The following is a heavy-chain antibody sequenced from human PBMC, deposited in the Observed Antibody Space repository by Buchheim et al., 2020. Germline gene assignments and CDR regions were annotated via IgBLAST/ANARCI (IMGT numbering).Heavy chain of an antibody. Sequence: VQLVESGGGVVQPGGSLRLSCAASGFNFPTYAMHWVRQAPGKGLEWLAFLWYDGSNEKYADSVKGRLTISRDNSRNTIFLQMNSLRTEDTAVYYCARDTSVSANYYFDYWGQGTL. CDR1: GFNFPTYA. D-gene: IGHD5/OR15-5a*01. CDR3: ARDTSVSANYYFDY. CDR2: LWYDGSNE. V-gene: IGHV3-30*02. J-gene: IGHJ4*02.